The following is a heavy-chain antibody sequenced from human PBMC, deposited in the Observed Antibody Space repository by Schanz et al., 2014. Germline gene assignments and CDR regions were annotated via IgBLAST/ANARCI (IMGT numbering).Heavy chain of an antibody. Sequence: QVHLVESGGGLVKPGGSLRLSCAASGFTFSDYYMTWIRQAPGKGLEWVSYINGGGETTYYADSVRGRFTISRDNAKNSLFLQMNSLRAEDTAKYYCARGNYGMDVWGHGTTVTFSS. CDR1: GFTFSDYY. V-gene: IGHV3-11*01. J-gene: IGHJ6*02. CDR3: ARGNYGMDV. CDR2: INGGGETT.